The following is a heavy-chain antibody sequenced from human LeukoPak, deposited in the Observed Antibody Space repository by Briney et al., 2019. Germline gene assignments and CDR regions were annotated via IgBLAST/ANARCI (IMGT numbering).Heavy chain of an antibody. V-gene: IGHV1-69*01. J-gene: IGHJ4*02. Sequence: GASVKVSCKASGGTFSSYAISWVRQAPGQGLEWMGGIIPIFGAANYAQKFQGRVTITADESTSTAYMELSSLRSEDTAVYYCASGRDCSSTSCEEAYYFDYWGQGTLVTVSS. CDR3: ASGRDCSSTSCEEAYYFDY. D-gene: IGHD2-2*01. CDR1: GGTFSSYA. CDR2: IIPIFGAA.